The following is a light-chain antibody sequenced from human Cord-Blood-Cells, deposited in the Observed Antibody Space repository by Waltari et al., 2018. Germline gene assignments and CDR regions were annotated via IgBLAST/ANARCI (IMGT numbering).Light chain of an antibody. CDR1: SSDVGGYNY. Sequence: QSALTQPASVSGPPGQSITLACTGTSSDVGGYNYVSWSHQHPGKAPKLMIYDVSNRPSGVSNRFSGSKSGNTASLTISGLQAEDEADYYCSSYTSSSTYVFGAGTKVTVL. J-gene: IGLJ1*01. V-gene: IGLV2-14*01. CDR3: SSYTSSSTYV. CDR2: DVS.